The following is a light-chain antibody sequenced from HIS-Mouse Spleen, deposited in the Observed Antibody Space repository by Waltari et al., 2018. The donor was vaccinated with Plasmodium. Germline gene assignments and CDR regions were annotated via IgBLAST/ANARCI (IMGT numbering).Light chain of an antibody. CDR3: YSTDSSGNHRV. CDR2: EDS. CDR1: ALPKKY. J-gene: IGLJ3*02. V-gene: IGLV3-10*01. Sequence: SYELTQPPSVSVSPGQTARITCSGDALPKKYAYWYQQKSGQAPVLVIYEDSQLPSGIPWRFSGSMSGTMATLTISGAQVEDEADYYCYSTDSSGNHRVFGGGTKLTVL.